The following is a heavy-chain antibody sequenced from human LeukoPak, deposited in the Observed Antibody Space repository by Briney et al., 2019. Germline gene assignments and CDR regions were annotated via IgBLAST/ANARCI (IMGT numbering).Heavy chain of an antibody. CDR3: ASRPVRNWYFDL. CDR1: GGSISSYY. Sequence: SETLSLTCTVSGGSISSYYWSWIRQPPGKGLEWIGYIYYSGSTNYNPSLKSRVTISVDTSKNQLSLKLSSVTAADTAVYYCASRPVRNWYFDLWGRGTLVTVSS. CDR2: IYYSGST. D-gene: IGHD6-25*01. J-gene: IGHJ2*01. V-gene: IGHV4-59*08.